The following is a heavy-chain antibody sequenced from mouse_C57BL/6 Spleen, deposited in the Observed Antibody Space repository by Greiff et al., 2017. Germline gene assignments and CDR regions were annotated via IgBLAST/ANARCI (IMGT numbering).Heavy chain of an antibody. J-gene: IGHJ4*01. CDR1: GYTFTDYE. CDR2: IDPETGGT. Sequence: QVQLQQSGAELVRPGASVTLSCKASGYTFTDYEMHWVKQTPVHGLEWIGAIDPETGGTAYNQKFKGKAILTADKSSSTAYMELRSLTSEDSAVYYCTRWGITTDYYAMDYGGQGTSVTVSS. D-gene: IGHD1-1*01. CDR3: TRWGITTDYYAMDY. V-gene: IGHV1-15*01.